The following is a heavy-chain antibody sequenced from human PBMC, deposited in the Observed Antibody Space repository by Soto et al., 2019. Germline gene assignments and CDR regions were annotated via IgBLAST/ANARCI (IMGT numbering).Heavy chain of an antibody. V-gene: IGHV3-23*01. J-gene: IGHJ4*02. CDR2: ISGSGGST. Sequence: TGGSLRLSCAASGFTFSSYAISWVRQAPGKGLEWVSAISGSGGSTYYADSVKGRFTISRDNSKNTLYLQMNSLRAEDTAVYYCAKAHLGYCSGGSCYDGYYWGQGTLVTVSS. D-gene: IGHD2-15*01. CDR1: GFTFSSYA. CDR3: AKAHLGYCSGGSCYDGYY.